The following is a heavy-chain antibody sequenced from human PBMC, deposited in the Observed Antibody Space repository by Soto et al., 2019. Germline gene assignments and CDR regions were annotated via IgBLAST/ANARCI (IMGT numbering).Heavy chain of an antibody. Sequence: QVQLHESGPGLVKPSETLSLTCTVSGGAISSYYWSWIRQPPGKGLVWIGYIYYSGSTNSNPSLKSRVTISVDTSKTQFSLKLSSGTAAETAVYYWGRRWGRTFDYWGQGTLVTVSS. J-gene: IGHJ4*02. V-gene: IGHV4-59*08. CDR1: GGAISSYY. CDR2: IYYSGST. D-gene: IGHD7-27*01. CDR3: GRRWGRTFDY.